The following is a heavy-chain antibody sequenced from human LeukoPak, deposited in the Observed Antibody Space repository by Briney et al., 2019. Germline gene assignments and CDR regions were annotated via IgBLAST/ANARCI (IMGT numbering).Heavy chain of an antibody. V-gene: IGHV1-69*05. CDR2: IIPIFGTA. CDR1: GGTFSSYA. CDR3: ARAGSDYDFWSGYYREAFDI. J-gene: IGHJ3*02. D-gene: IGHD3-3*01. Sequence: SVKVSCKASGGTFSSYAISWVRQAPGQGLEWMVGIIPIFGTANYAQKFQGRVTITTDESTSTAYMELSSLRSEDTAVYYCARAGSDYDFWSGYYREAFDIWGQGTMVTVSS.